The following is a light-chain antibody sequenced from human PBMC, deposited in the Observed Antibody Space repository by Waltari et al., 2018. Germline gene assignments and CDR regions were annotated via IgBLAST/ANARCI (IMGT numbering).Light chain of an antibody. V-gene: IGLV2-23*02. Sequence: QSALTQTASVSGSPGQSITISCTGTSSDVGRYNFVSCYQQHPGKAPQLIIYEVNKRPSGVSNRLSGSKSGNTASLTISGLQAEDESDYYCCSYAGRSTWVFGGGTKVTVL. CDR3: CSYAGRSTWV. CDR1: SSDVGRYNF. CDR2: EVN. J-gene: IGLJ3*02.